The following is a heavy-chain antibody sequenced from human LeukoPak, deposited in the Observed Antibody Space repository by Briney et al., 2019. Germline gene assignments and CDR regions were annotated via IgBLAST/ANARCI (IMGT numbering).Heavy chain of an antibody. V-gene: IGHV4-59*08. CDR2: IYYSGST. CDR1: GGSISSYY. D-gene: IGHD3-22*01. J-gene: IGHJ6*03. CDR3: AKGLYESSGRYYYHIDV. Sequence: SETLSLTCTVSGGSISSYYWTWIRQPPGKGLEWIGYIYYSGSTYYNPSLKSRVTISVDTSKNQFSLKLSSVTAADTAVYYCAKGLYESSGRYYYHIDVWGKGTAVTIS.